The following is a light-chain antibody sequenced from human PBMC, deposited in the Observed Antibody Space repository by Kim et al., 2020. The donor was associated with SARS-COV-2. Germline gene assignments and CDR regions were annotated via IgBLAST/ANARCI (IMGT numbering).Light chain of an antibody. V-gene: IGLV2-8*01. CDR2: DVS. CDR1: SNDVGAYDY. CDR3: MSYAGNNILL. Sequence: GQPGTISCTGTSNDVGAYDYFSWNQNCAGKAPKLIIYDVSQRPSGVPDRFPASKSGNTAALTVSGLQAEYEGDYYCMSYAGNNILLVGGGTRLTVL. J-gene: IGLJ2*01.